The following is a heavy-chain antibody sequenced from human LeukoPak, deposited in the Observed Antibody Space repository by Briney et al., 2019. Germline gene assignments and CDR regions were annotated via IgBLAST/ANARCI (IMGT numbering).Heavy chain of an antibody. CDR3: ARDSPLYCSSTSCYYYYYGMDV. D-gene: IGHD2-2*01. CDR2: ISAYNGNT. J-gene: IGHJ6*02. V-gene: IGHV1-18*01. Sequence: ASVKVSCKASGGTFSSYAISWVRQAPGQGLEWMGWISAYNGNTNYAQKLQGRVTMTTDTSTSTAYMELRSLRSDDTAVYYCARDSPLYCSSTSCYYYYYGMDVWGQGTTVTVSS. CDR1: GGTFSSYA.